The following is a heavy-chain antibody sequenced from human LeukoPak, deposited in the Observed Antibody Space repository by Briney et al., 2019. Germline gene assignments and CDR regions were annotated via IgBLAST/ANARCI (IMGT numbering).Heavy chain of an antibody. J-gene: IGHJ3*02. Sequence: ASVKVSCKVSGYTLTELSMHWVRQAPGEGLEWMGGFDPEDGETIYAQKFQGRVTMTEDTSTDTAYMELSSLRSEDTAVYYCARFFFGGATTMAFDIWGQGTMVTVSS. CDR3: ARFFFGGATTMAFDI. V-gene: IGHV1-24*01. CDR2: FDPEDGET. CDR1: GYTLTELS. D-gene: IGHD1-26*01.